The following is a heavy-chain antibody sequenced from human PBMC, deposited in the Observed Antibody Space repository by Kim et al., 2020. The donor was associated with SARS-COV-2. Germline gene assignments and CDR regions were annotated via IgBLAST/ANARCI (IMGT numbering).Heavy chain of an antibody. CDR2: ISHDGYAP. D-gene: IGHD2-15*01. J-gene: IGHJ6*02. Sequence: GGSLRLSCVASGFTFRSHFIHWVRQAPGKGLEWVAMISHDGYAPHYGDSVKGRFTISRDNSRNTVYLQMNGLRSEDTALYYCARDRYGSDVRETGMDVWGQGTTVIVSS. V-gene: IGHV3-30*04. CDR3: ARDRYGSDVRETGMDV. CDR1: GFTFRSHF.